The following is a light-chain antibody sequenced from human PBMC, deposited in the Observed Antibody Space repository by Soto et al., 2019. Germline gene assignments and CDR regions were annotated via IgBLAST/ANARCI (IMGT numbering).Light chain of an antibody. Sequence: EIVLTQSPGTLSVSPGERVTLSCRASQSLSSNLAWYQQKPGQAPRLLIYGASTRATDIPARFSGSGSGTEFTLTISSLQSEDFAVYFCQQYNNWPLAFGQGTRLEIK. CDR3: QQYNNWPLA. J-gene: IGKJ5*01. CDR1: QSLSSN. CDR2: GAS. V-gene: IGKV3-15*01.